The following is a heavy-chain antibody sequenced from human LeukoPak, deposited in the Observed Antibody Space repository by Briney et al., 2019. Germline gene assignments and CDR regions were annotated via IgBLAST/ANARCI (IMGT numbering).Heavy chain of an antibody. CDR3: AKDGRQLVLGYYYYYMDV. CDR1: GFTFSSYA. CDR2: ISYDGSNK. Sequence: GGSLRLSCAASGFTFSSYAMHWVRQAPGKGLEWVAVISYDGSNKYYADSVKGRFTISRDNSKNTLYLQMNSLRPEDAAVYYCAKDGRQLVLGYYYYYMDVWGKGTTVTISS. J-gene: IGHJ6*03. D-gene: IGHD6-13*01. V-gene: IGHV3-30*04.